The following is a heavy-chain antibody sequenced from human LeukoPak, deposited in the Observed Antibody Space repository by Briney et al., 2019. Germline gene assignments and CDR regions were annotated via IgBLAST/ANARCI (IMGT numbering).Heavy chain of an antibody. D-gene: IGHD6-19*01. CDR1: GDSINSYY. Sequence: ASETLSLTCTVSGDSINSYYWSWIRQPPGKGLEWIGYTYYIGSTNYNPSLKSRVTISVDTSKNQLSLKLTSVTAADTAVYYCARHARIAVAGLDYWGQGTLVTVSS. J-gene: IGHJ4*02. V-gene: IGHV4-59*08. CDR2: TYYIGST. CDR3: ARHARIAVAGLDY.